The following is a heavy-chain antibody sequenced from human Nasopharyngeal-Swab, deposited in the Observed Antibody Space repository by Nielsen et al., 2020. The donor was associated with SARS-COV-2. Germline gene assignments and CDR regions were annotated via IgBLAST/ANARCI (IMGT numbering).Heavy chain of an antibody. D-gene: IGHD3-22*01. CDR2: IYSGGRT. Sequence: GESLKIPCEASGFTVSSNYMSWVRQAPGKGLEWVSVIYSGGRTYYADSVKGRFTISRDNSKNTLYLQVNSLRAEDTAVYYCASLRAGYYDSSGFHNWYFDLWAVAPWSLSPQ. J-gene: IGHJ2*01. CDR1: GFTVSSNY. CDR3: ASLRAGYYDSSGFHNWYFDL. V-gene: IGHV3-66*01.